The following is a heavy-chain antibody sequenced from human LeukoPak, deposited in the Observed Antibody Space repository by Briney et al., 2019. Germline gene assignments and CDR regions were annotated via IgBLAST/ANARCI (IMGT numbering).Heavy chain of an antibody. J-gene: IGHJ5*02. Sequence: PSETLSLTCTVSGGSISSYYWSWIRQPPGKGLEWIGYIYYSGSTNYNPSLKSRVTISVVTSKNQFSLKLSSVTAADTAVYYCARVESSSWTERGPWFDPWGQGTLVTVSS. D-gene: IGHD6-13*01. CDR3: ARVESSSWTERGPWFDP. CDR2: IYYSGST. V-gene: IGHV4-59*01. CDR1: GGSISSYY.